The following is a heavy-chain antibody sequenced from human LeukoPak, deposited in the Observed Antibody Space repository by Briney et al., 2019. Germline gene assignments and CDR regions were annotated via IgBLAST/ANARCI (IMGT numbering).Heavy chain of an antibody. CDR3: ARGPTSAGDTAMVFDY. J-gene: IGHJ4*02. CDR1: GGSFSGYY. D-gene: IGHD5-18*01. V-gene: IGHV4-34*01. CDR2: INHSGST. Sequence: SETLSLTCAVYGGSFSGYYWSWIRQPPGKGLEWIGEINHSGSTNYNPSLKSRVTISVDTSKNQFSLKLSPVTAADTAVYYCARGPTSAGDTAMVFDYWGQGTLVTVSS.